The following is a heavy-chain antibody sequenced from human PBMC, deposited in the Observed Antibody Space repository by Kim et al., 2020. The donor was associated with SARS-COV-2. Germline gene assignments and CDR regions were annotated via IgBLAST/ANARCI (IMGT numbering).Heavy chain of an antibody. J-gene: IGHJ4*02. CDR1: GFTFDDYA. D-gene: IGHD5-12*01. Sequence: GGSLRLSCAASGFTFDDYAMHWVRQAPGKGLEWVSGISWNSGSIGYADSVKGRFTISRDNAKNSLYLQMNSLRAEDTALYYCAARFRGPYSGYDHYFDYWGQGTLVTVSS. CDR3: AARFRGPYSGYDHYFDY. V-gene: IGHV3-9*01. CDR2: ISWNSGSI.